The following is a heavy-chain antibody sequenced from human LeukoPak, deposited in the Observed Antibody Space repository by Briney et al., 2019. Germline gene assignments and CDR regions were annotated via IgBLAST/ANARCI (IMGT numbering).Heavy chain of an antibody. CDR1: GGSISSSSYY. D-gene: IGHD3/OR15-3a*01. J-gene: IGHJ4*02. CDR2: IYYSGST. CDR3: ARSSSGDWGSDY. Sequence: SETLSLTCTVSGGSISSSSYYWGWIRQPPGKGLEWIGSIYYSGSTYYNPSLKSRVTISVDTSKNRFSLKLSSVTAADTAVYYCARSSSGDWGSDYWGQGTLVTVSS. V-gene: IGHV4-39*07.